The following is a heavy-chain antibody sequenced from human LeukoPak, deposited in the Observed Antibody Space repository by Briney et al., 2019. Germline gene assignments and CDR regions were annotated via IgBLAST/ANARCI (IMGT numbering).Heavy chain of an antibody. CDR3: ARGGGLDV. CDR1: GLTVSSNC. CDR2: ICSDGTT. V-gene: IGHV3-53*01. Sequence: GGSLRLSCVASGLTVSSNCMTWVRQAPGKGLEWVSVICSDGTTFYPDSVKGRFTISRDNSKNTLYLQMNSLRGEDTAVYSCARGGGLDVWGQGATVTVSS. D-gene: IGHD3-16*01. J-gene: IGHJ6*02.